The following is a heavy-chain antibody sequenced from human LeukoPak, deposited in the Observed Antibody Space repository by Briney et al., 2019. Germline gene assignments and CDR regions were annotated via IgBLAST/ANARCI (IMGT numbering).Heavy chain of an antibody. Sequence: GGSLRLSCAASGFTFSSYAMNRVRQAPGKGLEWVSTISNSGDRTYCADSVKGRFTISRDNSKNTLYLQMNSLRTENTAVYYCAKDFVPRGGRYFPGFDYWGQGTLVIVSS. CDR1: GFTFSSYA. V-gene: IGHV3-23*01. CDR2: ISNSGDRT. J-gene: IGHJ4*02. CDR3: AKDFVPRGGRYFPGFDY. D-gene: IGHD1-26*01.